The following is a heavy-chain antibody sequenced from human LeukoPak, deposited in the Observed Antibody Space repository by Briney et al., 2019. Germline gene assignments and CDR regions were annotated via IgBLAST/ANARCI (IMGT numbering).Heavy chain of an antibody. Sequence: PGGSLRLSCAASGFTFDDYAMHWVRQAPGKGLEWVSGISWNSGSIGYADSVKGRFTISRDNAKNSLYLQMNSLRAEDTALYYCAKDGFHSNSWYGNWGQGTLVTVSS. CDR1: GFTFDDYA. D-gene: IGHD6-13*01. J-gene: IGHJ4*02. CDR3: AKDGFHSNSWYGN. V-gene: IGHV3-9*01. CDR2: ISWNSGSI.